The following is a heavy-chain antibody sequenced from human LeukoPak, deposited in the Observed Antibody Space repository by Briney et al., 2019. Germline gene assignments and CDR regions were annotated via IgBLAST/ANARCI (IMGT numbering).Heavy chain of an antibody. J-gene: IGHJ4*02. D-gene: IGHD1-7*01. CDR2: IQSKTDGGAT. Sequence: GGSLRLSCAASGFTFSNAWMSWVRQIPGKGLAWVGRIQSKTDGGATDYAAPVKGRFTISRDESKDTLYLQMSSLKAEDTAVYYCTRDKLELRQFDYWGQGTLVTVSS. CDR3: TRDKLELRQFDY. V-gene: IGHV3-15*01. CDR1: GFTFSNAW.